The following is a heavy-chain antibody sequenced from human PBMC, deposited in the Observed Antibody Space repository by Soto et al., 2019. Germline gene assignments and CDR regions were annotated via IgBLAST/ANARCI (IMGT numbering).Heavy chain of an antibody. CDR3: ARRKLGSRWLDY. V-gene: IGHV3-30-3*01. D-gene: IGHD2-15*01. CDR2: ISYDGSNK. CDR1: GFTFSSYA. J-gene: IGHJ4*02. Sequence: GGSLRLSCAASGFTFSSYAMHWVRQAPGKGLEWVAVISYDGSNKYYADSVKGRFTISRDNSKNTLYLQMNSLRAEDTAVYYCARRKLGSRWLDYGGQGTLVTVSS.